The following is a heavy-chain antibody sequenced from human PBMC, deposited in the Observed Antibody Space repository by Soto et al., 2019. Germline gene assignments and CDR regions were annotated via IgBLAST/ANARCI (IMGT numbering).Heavy chain of an antibody. CDR2: IYYSGST. J-gene: IGHJ6*02. D-gene: IGHD3-16*01. V-gene: IGHV4-39*01. CDR1: GGSISSSSYY. CDR3: ARFGEMATADYGMDV. Sequence: PSETLSLTCTVSGGSISSSSYYWGWIRQPPGKGLEWIGSIYYSGSTFYNPSLKSRVTISVDTSKTQFSLKLSSVTAADTAVYYCARFGEMATADYGMDVWGQGTTVTVSS.